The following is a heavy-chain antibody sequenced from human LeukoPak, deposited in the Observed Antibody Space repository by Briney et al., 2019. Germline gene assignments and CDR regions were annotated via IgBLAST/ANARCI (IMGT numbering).Heavy chain of an antibody. J-gene: IGHJ4*02. CDR1: GFTVCNNY. CDR3: ASLSLWFGEPTDY. D-gene: IGHD3-10*01. Sequence: GGSLRLSCAASGFTVCNNYMSWVRQAPGKGLERVSVIYSGGSTYYADSVKGRFTISRDNSKNTLYLQMNSLRAEDTAVYYCASLSLWFGEPTDYWGQGTLVTVSS. CDR2: IYSGGST. V-gene: IGHV3-53*01.